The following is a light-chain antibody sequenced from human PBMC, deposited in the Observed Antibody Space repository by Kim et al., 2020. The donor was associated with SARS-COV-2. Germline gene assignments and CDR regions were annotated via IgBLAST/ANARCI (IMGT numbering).Light chain of an antibody. J-gene: IGLJ3*02. CDR1: SSDVGGYNY. V-gene: IGLV2-14*04. Sequence: GQSFTSACTGTSSDVGGYNYVSWYQQHPGKAPKLMIYDVSKRPSGVSNRFSGSKSGNTASLTISGLQAEDEADYYCSSYTSSSTWVFGGGTQLTVL. CDR2: DVS. CDR3: SSYTSSSTWV.